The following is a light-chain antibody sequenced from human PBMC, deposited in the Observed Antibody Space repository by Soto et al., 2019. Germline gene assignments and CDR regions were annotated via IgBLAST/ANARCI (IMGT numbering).Light chain of an antibody. Sequence: QSVLTQPASVSGSPGQSITISCTGTSNDVGGYDYVSWYQQYPGKAPKLIIYEVTGRPSGVSDRFSGSKSGNTASLTLSGVQAEDEADYHCSSYTSYNHVVFGGGTKLTVL. V-gene: IGLV2-14*01. J-gene: IGLJ2*01. CDR2: EVT. CDR1: SNDVGGYDY. CDR3: SSYTSYNHVV.